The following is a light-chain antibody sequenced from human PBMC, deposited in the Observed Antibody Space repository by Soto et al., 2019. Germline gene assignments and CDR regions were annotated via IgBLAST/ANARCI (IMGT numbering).Light chain of an antibody. CDR3: VLYMGSGIYV. Sequence: QTVVTQEPSFSVSPGGTVTLTCGLSSGSVSTSYYPSWYQQTPGQAPRTLIYSTNTRSSGVPDRFSGSILGNKAALTITGAQADDESDYYSVLYMGSGIYVFGGGTKLTVL. J-gene: IGLJ2*01. V-gene: IGLV8-61*01. CDR2: STN. CDR1: SGSVSTSYY.